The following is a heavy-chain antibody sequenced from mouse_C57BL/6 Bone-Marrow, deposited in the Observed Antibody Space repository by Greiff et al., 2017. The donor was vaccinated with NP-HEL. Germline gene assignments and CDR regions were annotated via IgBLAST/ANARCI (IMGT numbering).Heavy chain of an antibody. V-gene: IGHV5-4*01. Sequence: EVQRVESGGGLVKPGGSLKLSCAASGFTFSSYAMSWVRQTPEKRLEWVATISDGGSYTYYPDNVKGRFTISRDNAKNNLYLQMSHLKSEDTAMYYCARDHYWGQGTLVTVSA. CDR2: ISDGGSYT. CDR1: GFTFSSYA. J-gene: IGHJ3*01. CDR3: ARDHY.